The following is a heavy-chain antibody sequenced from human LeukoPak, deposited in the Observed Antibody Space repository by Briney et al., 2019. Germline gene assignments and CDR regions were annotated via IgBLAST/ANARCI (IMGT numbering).Heavy chain of an antibody. V-gene: IGHV4-59*01. CDR2: IYYSGST. D-gene: IGHD3-10*01. CDR1: GGSISSYY. CDR3: ARSRGMGFDY. Sequence: SETLSLTCTVSGGSISSYYWSWSRQPPGKGLEWIGYIYYSGSTNYNPSLKSRVTISVDTSKNQFSLKLSSVTAADTAVYYCARSRGMGFDYWGQGTLVTVSS. J-gene: IGHJ4*02.